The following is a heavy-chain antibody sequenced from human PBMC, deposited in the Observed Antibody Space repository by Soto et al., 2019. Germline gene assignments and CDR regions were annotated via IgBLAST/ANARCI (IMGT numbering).Heavy chain of an antibody. CDR3: ARGGLVGATWGRFDY. V-gene: IGHV1-46*03. CDR1: GYTFTSYY. CDR2: INPSGGST. D-gene: IGHD1-26*01. Sequence: QVQLVQSGAEVKKPGASVKVSCKASGYTFTSYYMHWVRQAPGQGLEWMGIINPSGGSTSYAQKFQGRVTMTRDTSTSIVYMELSSLRSEDTAVYYCARGGLVGATWGRFDYWGQGTLVTVSS. J-gene: IGHJ4*02.